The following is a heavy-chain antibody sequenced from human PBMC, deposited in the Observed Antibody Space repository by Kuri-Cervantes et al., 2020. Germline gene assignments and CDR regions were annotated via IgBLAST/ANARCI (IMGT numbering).Heavy chain of an antibody. D-gene: IGHD2-2*01. CDR1: GFTFSSSW. CDR3: ARLSSNAGKDH. V-gene: IGHV3-74*01. J-gene: IGHJ4*02. CDR2: ISSDGSSF. Sequence: GESLKISCAASGFTFSSSWMHWVRQAPGKGLVWVSRISSDGSSFSHADSVKGRFTISRDNAKNILYLQMNSLRADDTAVYYCARLSSNAGKDHWGPGALVTVSS.